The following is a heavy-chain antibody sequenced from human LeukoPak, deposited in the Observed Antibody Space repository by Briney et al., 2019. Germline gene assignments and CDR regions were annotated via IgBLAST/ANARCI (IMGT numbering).Heavy chain of an antibody. CDR3: ARGGAARPDY. V-gene: IGHV3-48*01. D-gene: IGHD6-6*01. CDR1: RFTFSSHW. CDR2: ICGNSRSI. Sequence: GGSLRLSCAASRFTFSSHWMSWVRQAPGKGLEWVSYICGNSRSIDYADSVKRRFTISRDNAKNSLYLQMNSLRAEDTAMYYCARGGAARPDYWGQGTLVTVSS. J-gene: IGHJ4*02.